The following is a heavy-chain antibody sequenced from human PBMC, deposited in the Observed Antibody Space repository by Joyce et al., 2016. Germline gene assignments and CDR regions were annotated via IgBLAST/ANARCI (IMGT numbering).Heavy chain of an antibody. Sequence: QLHLQESGPGLVKPSETLSLTCTVSGGSMSSISFYGGWIRQPLGKGLEWIGSISYREKTYYNQSLKSQVKTSIDTSKNQFSLDLTSVTAADTAVYYCARLYSGNSVDYWGQGTLVTVSS. J-gene: IGHJ4*02. D-gene: IGHD4-23*01. CDR1: GGSMSSISFY. CDR2: ISYREKT. CDR3: ARLYSGNSVDY. V-gene: IGHV4-39*01.